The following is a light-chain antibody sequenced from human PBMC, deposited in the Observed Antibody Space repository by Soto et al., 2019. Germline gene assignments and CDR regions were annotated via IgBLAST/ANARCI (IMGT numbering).Light chain of an antibody. CDR3: QQYYSSIT. V-gene: IGKV4-1*01. CDR2: WAS. CDR1: QSVLYISNNKNY. J-gene: IGKJ5*01. Sequence: DIVMTQSPDSLAVSLGERATINCKSSQSVLYISNNKNYLAWYKQKPGQPPRLLIYWASTRESGVPDRFSGSGSGTDFTLTIRSLKAEDVAVYYCQQYYSSITFGQGTRLEIK.